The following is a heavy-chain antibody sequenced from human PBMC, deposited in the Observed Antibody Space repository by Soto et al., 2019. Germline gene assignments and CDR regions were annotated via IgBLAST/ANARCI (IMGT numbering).Heavy chain of an antibody. CDR1: GGSISSSNW. Sequence: PSETLSLTCAVSGGSISSSNWWSWVRQPPGKGLEWIGEIYHSGSTNYNPSLKSRVAISVDKSKDQFSLKLSSVTAADTAVYYRARAEIAAADGMGGMDVWGQGTTVTVSS. CDR2: IYHSGST. D-gene: IGHD6-13*01. V-gene: IGHV4-4*02. CDR3: ARAEIAAADGMGGMDV. J-gene: IGHJ6*02.